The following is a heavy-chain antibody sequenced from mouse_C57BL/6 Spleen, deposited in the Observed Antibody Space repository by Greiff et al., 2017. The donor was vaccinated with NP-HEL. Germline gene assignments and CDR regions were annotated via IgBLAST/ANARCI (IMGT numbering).Heavy chain of an antibody. CDR3: TTAAQALAY. V-gene: IGHV14-4*01. D-gene: IGHD3-2*02. CDR2: IDPENGDT. Sequence: VQLQQSGAELVRPGASVKLSCTASGFNIKDDYMHWVKQRPEQGLEWIGWIDPENGDTEYASKFQGKATITADTSSNTAYLPLSSLTSEDTAVYYCTTAAQALAYWGQGTLVTVSA. J-gene: IGHJ3*01. CDR1: GFNIKDDY.